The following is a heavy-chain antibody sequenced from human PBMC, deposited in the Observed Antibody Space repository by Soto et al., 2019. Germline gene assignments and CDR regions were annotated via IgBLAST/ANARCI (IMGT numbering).Heavy chain of an antibody. J-gene: IGHJ5*02. CDR2: VYYSGST. CDR3: VRDYLLTGFDP. Sequence: PSETLSLTCTVSGGSISNYYWIWVRQPPGKGLEWIGYVYYSGSTNYNPSLESRVTISIDASKNQFSLKMKSVTAADTAVYYCVRDYLLTGFDPWGQGALVTVSS. V-gene: IGHV4-59*01. CDR1: GGSISNYY. D-gene: IGHD3-9*01.